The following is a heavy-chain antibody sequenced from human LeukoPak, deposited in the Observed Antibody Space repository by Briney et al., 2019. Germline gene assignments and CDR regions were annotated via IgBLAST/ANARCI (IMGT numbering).Heavy chain of an antibody. Sequence: GESLKISCKGSGYSFTSYWISWVRQMPGKGLEWMGRIDPSDSYTNYSPSFQGHVTISADKSISTAYLQWSSLKASDTAMYYCARHETVSGSYYYGMDVWGQGTTVTVSS. CDR1: GYSFTSYW. CDR2: IDPSDSYT. CDR3: ARHETVSGSYYYGMDV. V-gene: IGHV5-10-1*01. D-gene: IGHD1-26*01. J-gene: IGHJ6*02.